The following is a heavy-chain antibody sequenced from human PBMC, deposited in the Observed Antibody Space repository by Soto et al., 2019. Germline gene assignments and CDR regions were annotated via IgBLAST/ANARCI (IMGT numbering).Heavy chain of an antibody. J-gene: IGHJ6*02. CDR1: GYNFIIYT. V-gene: IGHV1-69*08. CDR3: ARGGVGAGGGMDL. Sequence: QVQLVQSGAEVKKPGSSVKVSCKSSGYNFIIYTITWVRQAPGQGLEWMGRIIPIFSQTNYAQKFQGRVTSHAGRFTSTGDMELIGPNSEDTADYYCARGGVGAGGGMDLWGQGATVTVSS. CDR2: IIPIFSQT. D-gene: IGHD3-10*01.